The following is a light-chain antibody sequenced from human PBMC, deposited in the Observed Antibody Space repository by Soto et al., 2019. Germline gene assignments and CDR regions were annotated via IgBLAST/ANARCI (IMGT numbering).Light chain of an antibody. J-gene: IGKJ1*01. CDR1: QGISNY. CDR2: GAS. V-gene: IGKV1-27*01. Sequence: DIQMTQSPSSLSASVGDRVTITCRASQGISNYLAWYQQKAGKVPKLLIFGASTLQSGVPSRFSGSGSETDFSLTISSLQPEDDATYYCQQYKSAPWTFGQGTKVEIK. CDR3: QQYKSAPWT.